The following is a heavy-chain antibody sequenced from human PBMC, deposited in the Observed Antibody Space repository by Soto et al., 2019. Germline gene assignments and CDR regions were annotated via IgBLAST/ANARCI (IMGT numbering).Heavy chain of an antibody. J-gene: IGHJ3*01. Sequence: QITLKESGPTLVKPTQTLTLTCTFSGFSLTTSGVGVGWIRQPPGKALEWLALIYWNDDTRYSPSLKNRVTITTDTSKNQVVLKMTDMDPVDTATYYCARRLTVVPLAFDLWGQGTMVTVSS. CDR2: IYWNDDT. D-gene: IGHD3-10*01. CDR3: ARRLTVVPLAFDL. CDR1: GFSLTTSGVG. V-gene: IGHV2-5*01.